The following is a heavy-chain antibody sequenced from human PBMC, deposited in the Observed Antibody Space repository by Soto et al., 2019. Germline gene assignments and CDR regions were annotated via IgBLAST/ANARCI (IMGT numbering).Heavy chain of an antibody. Sequence: GGSLRLSCAASGFTFSSYSMNWVRQAPGKGLEWVSYISSSSSTIYYADSVKGRFTISRDNAKNSLYLQMNSLRDEDTAVYYCARDRTHPIYYYYGMDVWGQGTTVTVSS. CDR1: GFTFSSYS. V-gene: IGHV3-48*02. J-gene: IGHJ6*02. CDR2: ISSSSSTI. CDR3: ARDRTHPIYYYYGMDV.